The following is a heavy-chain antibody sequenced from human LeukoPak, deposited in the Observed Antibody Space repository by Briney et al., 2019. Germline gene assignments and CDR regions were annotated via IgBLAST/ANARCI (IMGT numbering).Heavy chain of an antibody. CDR3: ARGLEMATIRYGMDV. CDR1: GYIFTGYY. J-gene: IGHJ6*04. D-gene: IGHD5-24*01. CDR2: MNPNSGNT. V-gene: IGHV1-8*02. Sequence: ASVKVSCKASGYIFTGYYMHWVRQAPGQGLEWMGWMNPNSGNTGYAQKFQGRVTMTRNTSISTAYMELSSLRSEDTAVYYCARGLEMATIRYGMDVWGKGTTVTISS.